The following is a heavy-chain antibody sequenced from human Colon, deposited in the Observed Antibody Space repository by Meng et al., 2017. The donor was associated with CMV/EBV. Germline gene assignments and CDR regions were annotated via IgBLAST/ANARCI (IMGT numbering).Heavy chain of an antibody. J-gene: IGHJ4*02. V-gene: IGHV1-2*02. CDR2: IYPQDGGT. D-gene: IGHD6-13*01. CDR1: GYSFNANH. Sequence: VRHVKVGIEVKRPGASVKVSCKTSGYSFNANHLHWVRQAHGQGLEWMGWIYPQDGGTYFAQKFQDRVTLTRDTSITTAYMELSGLTSDDTAIYYCVRESWYFDFWGEGTLVTVSS. CDR3: VRESWYFDF.